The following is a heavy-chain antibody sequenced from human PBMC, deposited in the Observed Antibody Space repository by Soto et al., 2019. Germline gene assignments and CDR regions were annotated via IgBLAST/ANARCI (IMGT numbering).Heavy chain of an antibody. J-gene: IGHJ6*02. D-gene: IGHD3-3*01. V-gene: IGHV1-18*01. CDR3: ARDHSDFWNGYYGPYV. CDR2: ISAYNGNT. CDR1: GYTFTSYG. Sequence: ASVKVSCKASGYTFTSYGIIWVRQAPGQGLEWMGWISAYNGNTNYAQKLQGRVTMTTDTSTSTAYMELRSLRSDDTAVYYCARDHSDFWNGYYGPYVWGQGTTVTVS.